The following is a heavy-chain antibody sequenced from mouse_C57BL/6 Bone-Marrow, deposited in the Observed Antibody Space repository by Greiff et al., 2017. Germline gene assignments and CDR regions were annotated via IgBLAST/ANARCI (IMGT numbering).Heavy chain of an antibody. CDR2: ILPGSGST. CDR3: EREGITTVVAPFAY. D-gene: IGHD1-1*01. CDR1: GYTFTGYW. Sequence: QVQLQQSGAGLMKPGASVKLSCKATGYTFTGYWIEWVQQTPGHGLEWIGEILPGSGSTNYTEKFKGQDTFTADTSANTAYMQLSSLTTEDSAIYYWEREGITTVVAPFAYWGQGTLVTVSA. V-gene: IGHV1-9*01. J-gene: IGHJ3*01.